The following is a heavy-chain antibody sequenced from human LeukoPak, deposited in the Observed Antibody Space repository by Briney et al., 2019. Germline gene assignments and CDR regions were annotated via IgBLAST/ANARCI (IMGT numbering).Heavy chain of an antibody. CDR3: ARARRRQLGASDQGSGYYYMDV. J-gene: IGHJ6*03. D-gene: IGHD6-6*01. Sequence: EASVKVSCKISGYTFTVYNMHWVRQAPGQGLEWMGIINPSGGSTSYAQKFQGRVTMTRDTSTSTVYMELSSLRSEDTAVYYCARARRRQLGASDQGSGYYYMDVWGKGTTVTVSS. CDR1: GYTFTVYN. CDR2: INPSGGST. V-gene: IGHV1-46*01.